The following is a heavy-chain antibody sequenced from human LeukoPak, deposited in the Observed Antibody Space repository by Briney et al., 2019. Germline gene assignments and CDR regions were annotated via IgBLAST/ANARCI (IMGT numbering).Heavy chain of an antibody. J-gene: IGHJ5*02. V-gene: IGHV3-64*01. CDR1: GFTFSNYW. D-gene: IGHD6-19*01. CDR3: AKDRDGGWSFDP. CDR2: ISPDGGTT. Sequence: GGSLRLSCAASGFTFSNYWMHWVRQAPGKGLEYVSTISPDGGTTFYANSVKGRITISRDNSKNTLYLQMGSLRAEDMAVYYCAKDRDGGWSFDPWGQGTLVTVSS.